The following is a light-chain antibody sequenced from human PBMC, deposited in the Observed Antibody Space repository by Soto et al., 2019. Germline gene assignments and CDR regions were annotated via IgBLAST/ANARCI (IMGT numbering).Light chain of an antibody. CDR1: SSDVGGYNY. V-gene: IGLV2-14*01. CDR3: SSYTSSSTYV. CDR2: DVS. J-gene: IGLJ1*01. Sequence: QSVLTQPASVSGSPGQSITISCTGTSSDVGGYNYVSWYQQHPGKAPKLMIYDVSNRPSGVSNRSSGSKSGNTASLTISGLQAEDEADYYCSSYTSSSTYVFVTGTKVTVL.